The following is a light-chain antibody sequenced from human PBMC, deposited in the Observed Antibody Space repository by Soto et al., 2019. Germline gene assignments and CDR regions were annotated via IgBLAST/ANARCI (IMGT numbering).Light chain of an antibody. Sequence: VLTQPPSASGTPGQRVTISCSGSSSNIGSNYVYWYQQLPGTAPKLLIYGTNQRPSGVPDRFSGSKSGTSASLAISGLRSEDEADYYCAAWDDSLSGVVFGGGTKLTVL. V-gene: IGLV1-47*01. CDR1: SSNIGSNY. CDR2: GTN. J-gene: IGLJ2*01. CDR3: AAWDDSLSGVV.